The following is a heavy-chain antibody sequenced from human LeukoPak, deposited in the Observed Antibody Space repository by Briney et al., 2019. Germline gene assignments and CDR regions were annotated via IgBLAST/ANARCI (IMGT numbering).Heavy chain of an antibody. V-gene: IGHV4-59*12. CDR2: ISNSGST. D-gene: IGHD3-9*01. CDR1: AGPISSYY. J-gene: IGHJ4*02. Sequence: PSETLSLTCTVSAGPISSYYWSWIRQPPGKGLEWIAYISNSGSTYYNPSLKSRVTMSADTSKNQFSLKLSSVTAADTAVFYCARKSSDWSFDYWGQGTLVTVSS. CDR3: ARKSSDWSFDY.